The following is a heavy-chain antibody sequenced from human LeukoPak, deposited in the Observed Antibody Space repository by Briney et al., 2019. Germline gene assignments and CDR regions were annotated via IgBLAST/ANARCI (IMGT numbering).Heavy chain of an antibody. D-gene: IGHD5-12*01. CDR1: GFTFSSYG. CDR2: IWYDGSNK. CDR3: ARDAYIVATIPQAHDAFDI. V-gene: IGHV3-33*01. J-gene: IGHJ3*02. Sequence: PGRSLRLSCAASGFTFSSYGMHWVRQAPGKGLEWVAVIWYDGSNKYYADSVKGRFTISRDNSKNTLYLQMDSLRAEDTAVYYCARDAYIVATIPQAHDAFDIWGQGTMVTVSS.